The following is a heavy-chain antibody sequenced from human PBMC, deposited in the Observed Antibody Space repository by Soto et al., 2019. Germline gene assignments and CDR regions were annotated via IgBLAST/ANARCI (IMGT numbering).Heavy chain of an antibody. V-gene: IGHV4-31*03. CDR2: IYYSGST. CDR3: ASTSRLDCSITSCFAFDI. Sequence: SETLSLTCTVSGGSISSGGYYWSWIRQHPGKSLEWIGYIYYSGSTYYNPSLKSRVTISVDTSKNQFSLKLSSVTAADTAVYYCASTSRLDCSITSCFAFDIWGQGTMVTVSS. J-gene: IGHJ3*02. CDR1: GGSISSGGYY. D-gene: IGHD2-2*01.